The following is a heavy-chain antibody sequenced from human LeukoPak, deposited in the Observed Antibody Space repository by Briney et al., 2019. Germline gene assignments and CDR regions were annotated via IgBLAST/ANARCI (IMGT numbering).Heavy chain of an antibody. J-gene: IGHJ4*02. CDR2: MNPNSGNT. CDR1: GYTFTIYD. V-gene: IGHV1-8*01. CDR3: ARGKGYYDSSGYYSD. Sequence: ASVTLSFTSSGYTFTIYDINWVRQATGQGLEWMGWMNPNSGNTGYAQKFQGRVTMTRNTSISTAYMELSSLRSEDTAVYYCARGKGYYDSSGYYSDWGQGTLVTVSS. D-gene: IGHD3-22*01.